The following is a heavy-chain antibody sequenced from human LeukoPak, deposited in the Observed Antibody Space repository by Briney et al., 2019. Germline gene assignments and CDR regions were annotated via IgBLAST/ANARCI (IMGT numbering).Heavy chain of an antibody. J-gene: IGHJ5*02. CDR2: INHSGST. CDR3: ARNPGGYCSSTSCYSVFGWFDP. D-gene: IGHD2-2*02. V-gene: IGHV4-34*01. Sequence: SETLSLTCAVYGGSFSGYYWSWIRQPPGKGLEWIGEINHSGSTNYNPSLKSRVTISVDTSKKQFSLKLSSVTAADTAVYYCARNPGGYCSSTSCYSVFGWFDPWGQGTLVTVSS. CDR1: GGSFSGYY.